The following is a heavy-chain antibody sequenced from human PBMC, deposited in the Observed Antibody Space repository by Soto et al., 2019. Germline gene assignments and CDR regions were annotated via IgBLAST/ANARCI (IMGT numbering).Heavy chain of an antibody. V-gene: IGHV4-59*01. D-gene: IGHD2-15*01. CDR2: IYYSGSTNYNSGST. CDR3: ARDGEICRGGSCYPDWLDP. Sequence: SETLSLTCTVSGGSISSYYWSWIRQPPGKGLEWIGYIYYSGSTNYNSGSTNYNPSLKSRVTISVDTSKNQFSLKLSSVTAADTAVYFCARDGEICRGGSCYPDWLDPWGQGTLVTVSS. CDR1: GGSISSYY. J-gene: IGHJ5*02.